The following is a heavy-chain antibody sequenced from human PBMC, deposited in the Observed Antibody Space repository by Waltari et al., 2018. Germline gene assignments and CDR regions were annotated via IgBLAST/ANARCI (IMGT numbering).Heavy chain of an antibody. Sequence: EVQLVETGGGLITPGGSLRLSCAASGFTVTSTYLRWVRQPPGKGLEWVSIIFSGTRTYYADSVKGRFTISRDNSKNTLYLQMNSLRVEDTAVYYCARDHIAAPENYRGQGTLVTVSS. CDR2: IFSGTRT. D-gene: IGHD6-13*01. CDR3: ARDHIAAPENY. V-gene: IGHV3-53*02. CDR1: GFTVTSTY. J-gene: IGHJ4*02.